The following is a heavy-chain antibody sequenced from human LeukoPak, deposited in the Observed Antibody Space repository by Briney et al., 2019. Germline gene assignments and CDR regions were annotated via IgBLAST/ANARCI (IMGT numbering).Heavy chain of an antibody. V-gene: IGHV4-39*01. D-gene: IGHD2-15*01. CDR3: ARPGPVMVSATGAFDI. J-gene: IGHJ3*02. CDR2: IYYSGNT. Sequence: SETLSLTCTVSGGSISSSSYYWGWIRQPPGTGLEWIGTIYYSGNTYYNPSLKSRVTISVDTSKNQFSLKLSSVTAADTAVYYCARPGPVMVSATGAFDIWGQGTMVTVSS. CDR1: GGSISSSSYY.